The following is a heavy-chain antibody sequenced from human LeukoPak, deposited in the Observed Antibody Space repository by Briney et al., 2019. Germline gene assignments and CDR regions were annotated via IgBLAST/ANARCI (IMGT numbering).Heavy chain of an antibody. CDR1: GGSISSGGYY. D-gene: IGHD3-9*01. CDR3: ARGSRPYYDILTGYLNWFDP. J-gene: IGHJ5*02. V-gene: IGHV4-31*03. Sequence: SETLSLTCTVSGGSISSGGYYWSWIRQHPGKGLEWIGYIYYSGSTYYNPSLKSRVTISVGTSKNQFSLKLSSVTAADTAVYYCARGSRPYYDILTGYLNWFDPWGQGTLVTVSS. CDR2: IYYSGST.